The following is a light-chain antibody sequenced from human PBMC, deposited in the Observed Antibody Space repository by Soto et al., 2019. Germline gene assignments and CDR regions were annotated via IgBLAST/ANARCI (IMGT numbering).Light chain of an antibody. Sequence: DIQMTQSPSTLSASVGDRVTITCRASQSISSWLAWYQQKPGKAPKLLIYKASSLESGVPSRFSGSGSGTELTLTISSLQPDDFATYYCQQYNSYSWTFGQGTKVDTK. CDR2: KAS. V-gene: IGKV1-5*03. CDR1: QSISSW. CDR3: QQYNSYSWT. J-gene: IGKJ1*01.